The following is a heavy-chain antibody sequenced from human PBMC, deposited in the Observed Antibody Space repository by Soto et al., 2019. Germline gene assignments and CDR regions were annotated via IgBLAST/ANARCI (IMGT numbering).Heavy chain of an antibody. CDR3: ASTEQLVLDYYYYGMDV. Sequence: HGESLKISCKGSGYSFTSYWIGWVRQMPGKGLEWMGIIYPGDSDTRYSPSFQGQVTISADKSISTAYLQWSSLKASDTAMYYCASTEQLVLDYYYYGMDVWGQGTTVTVSS. D-gene: IGHD6-13*01. V-gene: IGHV5-51*01. J-gene: IGHJ6*02. CDR2: IYPGDSDT. CDR1: GYSFTSYW.